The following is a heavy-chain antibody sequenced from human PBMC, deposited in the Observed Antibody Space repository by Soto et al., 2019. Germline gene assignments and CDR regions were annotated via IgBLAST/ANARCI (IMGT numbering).Heavy chain of an antibody. D-gene: IGHD6-13*01. CDR2: ISDSGTAT. Sequence: EVQLLESGGGLIQPGGSLRLSCAASGFTFNTHALSLVRQAPGMGLEWVSTISDSGTATYYADSVKGRFTVSRDNSKNTLYLQMNSLRFEDSAVYYCAKGPRRQQLVGWGQGAVDWGQGTLVAVSS. J-gene: IGHJ1*01. V-gene: IGHV3-23*01. CDR3: AKGPRRQQLVGWGQGAVD. CDR1: GFTFNTHA.